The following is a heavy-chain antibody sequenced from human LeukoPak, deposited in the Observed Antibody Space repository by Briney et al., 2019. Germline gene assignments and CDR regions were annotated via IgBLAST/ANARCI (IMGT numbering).Heavy chain of an antibody. V-gene: IGHV3-23*01. CDR1: GFTFSSYA. D-gene: IGHD5-18*01. Sequence: PGGSLRLSCAASGFTFSSYAMSWVRQAPGKGLEWVSAISGSGGSTYYADSVKGQFTISRDNSKNTLYLQMNSLRAEDTAVYYCAKGGPDTAMVPYYGMDVWGQGTTVTVSS. CDR2: ISGSGGST. J-gene: IGHJ6*02. CDR3: AKGGPDTAMVPYYGMDV.